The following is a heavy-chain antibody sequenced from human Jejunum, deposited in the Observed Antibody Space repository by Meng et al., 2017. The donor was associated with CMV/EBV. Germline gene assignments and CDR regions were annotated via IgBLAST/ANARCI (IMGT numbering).Heavy chain of an antibody. CDR2: ISHSGGTI. J-gene: IGHJ5*02. V-gene: IGHV3-11*01. Sequence: SGVIFSDYFMTWIRQAPGKGLEWVSYISHSGGTIYYADSVKGRFTISRDNAKKSLYLQMNSLRADDTGIYLCARLIRVPGATHWFDPWGQGTLVTVSS. CDR3: ARLIRVPGATHWFDP. D-gene: IGHD4/OR15-4a*01. CDR1: GVIFSDYF.